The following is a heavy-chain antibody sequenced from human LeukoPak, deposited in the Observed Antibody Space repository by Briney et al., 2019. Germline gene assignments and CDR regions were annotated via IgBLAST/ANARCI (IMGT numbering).Heavy chain of an antibody. D-gene: IGHD2-21*01. CDR2: ISGSGGST. Sequence: GESLRLSCAASGFTFSSYAMSWVRQAPGKGLEWVSAISGSGGSTYYADSVKGRFTISRDNSKSSLYLQMNSLTAEDTAVYYCAKDLEYCGGDCYSDQFDYWGQGTLVTVSS. V-gene: IGHV3-23*01. CDR3: AKDLEYCGGDCYSDQFDY. J-gene: IGHJ4*02. CDR1: GFTFSSYA.